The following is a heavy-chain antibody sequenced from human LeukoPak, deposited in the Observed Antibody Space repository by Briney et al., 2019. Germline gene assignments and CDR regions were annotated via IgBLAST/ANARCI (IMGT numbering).Heavy chain of an antibody. CDR2: IWYDGSNK. D-gene: IGHD2-21*02. CDR3: ATSAHIEVGTAPPPDY. CDR1: GFTFNRFG. Sequence: PGGSLRLSCATSGFTFNRFGMLWVRQAPGKGLEWVAVIWYDGSNKDYADSVKGRFTISRDNSKNTLYLQMSGLRAEDTAVYYCATSAHIEVGTAPPPDYWGQGTLVTVTS. V-gene: IGHV3-33*01. J-gene: IGHJ4*02.